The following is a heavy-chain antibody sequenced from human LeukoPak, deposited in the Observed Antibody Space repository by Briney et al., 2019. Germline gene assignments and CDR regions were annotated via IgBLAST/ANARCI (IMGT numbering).Heavy chain of an antibody. J-gene: IGHJ4*02. CDR1: GFTFSSSG. CDR3: AKDRTGTYFDY. CDR2: IRNDGTNK. D-gene: IGHD1-7*01. V-gene: IGHV3-30*02. Sequence: PGGSLRLSCAASGFTFSSSGMHWVRQAPGKGLEWVALIRNDGTNKYYADSVKGRFTISRDNSKNTLYLQMNSLRVEDTTVYYCAKDRTGTYFDYWGQGILVTVSS.